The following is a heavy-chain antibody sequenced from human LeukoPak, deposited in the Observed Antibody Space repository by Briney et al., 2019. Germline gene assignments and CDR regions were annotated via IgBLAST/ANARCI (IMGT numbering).Heavy chain of an antibody. Sequence: VGALRLSCVASGFTFSSYAMSGGRQTPGKGRECVSAIIGSGVTPYTPDSVKGRFTFPRDNSKNTLYLQMNSLRAEDTAVYYCAIDRGSRLPSLAGMYNWFDAWGQGTLVTVCS. V-gene: IGHV3-23*01. J-gene: IGHJ5*02. CDR1: GFTFSSYA. CDR3: AIDRGSRLPSLAGMYNWFDA. D-gene: IGHD6-13*01. CDR2: IIGSGVTP.